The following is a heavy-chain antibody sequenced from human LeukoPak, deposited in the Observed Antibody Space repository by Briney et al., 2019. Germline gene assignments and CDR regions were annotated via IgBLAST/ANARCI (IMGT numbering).Heavy chain of an antibody. CDR2: IYYSGST. Sequence: SETLSLTCTVSGGSISRYYWSWLRQPPGKGLEWIGHIYYSGSTNYNPSLKSRVTMLVDTSKNQFSLKLSSVTAADTAVYYCARYQTPIAAAGSRYAFDIWGQGTMVTVSS. CDR3: ARYQTPIAAAGSRYAFDI. D-gene: IGHD6-13*01. CDR1: GGSISRYY. V-gene: IGHV4-59*01. J-gene: IGHJ3*02.